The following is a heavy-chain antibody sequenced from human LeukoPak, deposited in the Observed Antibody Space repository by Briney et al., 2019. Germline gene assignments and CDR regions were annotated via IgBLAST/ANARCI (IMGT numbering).Heavy chain of an antibody. CDR3: ARGQGDQFDYYMDV. D-gene: IGHD2-21*01. CDR1: GFTFSSYS. J-gene: IGHJ6*03. CDR2: ISSSSYI. V-gene: IGHV3-21*01. Sequence: GGSLRLSCAASGFTFSSYSMNWVRQAPGKGLEWVSSISSSSYIYYADSVKGRFTISRDNAKNSLYLQMNSLRAEDTAVYYCARGQGDQFDYYMDVWGKGTTVTVSS.